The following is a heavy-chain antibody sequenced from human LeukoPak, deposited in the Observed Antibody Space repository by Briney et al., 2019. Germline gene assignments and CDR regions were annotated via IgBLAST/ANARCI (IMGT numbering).Heavy chain of an antibody. CDR3: AKDGSRVDYYGSGSPGWYFDY. J-gene: IGHJ4*02. D-gene: IGHD3-10*01. CDR2: ISGSGGST. CDR1: GFTFSSYA. V-gene: IGHV3-23*01. Sequence: PGGSLRLSCAASGFTFSSYAMSWVRQAPGKGLEWVSAISGSGGSTYYADSVKGRFTISRDNSKNTLYLQMNSLRAEDTAVYYRAKDGSRVDYYGSGSPGWYFDYWGQGTLVTVSS.